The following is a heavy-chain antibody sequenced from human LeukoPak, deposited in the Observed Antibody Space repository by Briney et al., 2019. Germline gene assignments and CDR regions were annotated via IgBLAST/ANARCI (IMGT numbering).Heavy chain of an antibody. D-gene: IGHD5-18*01. CDR2: IFQGGGEI. CDR1: GFTFSTFA. V-gene: IGHV3-23*01. J-gene: IGHJ4*02. Sequence: GGSLRLSCAASGFTFSTFAMIWVRQPPGKGLEWVSSIFQGGGEIHYADSVRGRFTSSRDNCKSTLFLQMNSLRAEDSAIYYCATYRQVLLPFESWGQGTLVTVSS. CDR3: ATYRQVLLPFES.